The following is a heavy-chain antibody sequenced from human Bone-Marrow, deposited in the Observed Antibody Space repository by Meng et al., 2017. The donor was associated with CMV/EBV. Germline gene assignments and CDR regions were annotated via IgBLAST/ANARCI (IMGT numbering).Heavy chain of an antibody. CDR3: AKGSGSYLYRPFDY. CDR1: GLTFSSYA. J-gene: IGHJ4*02. V-gene: IGHV3-23*01. Sequence: SGLTFSSYAMSWVRQAPGKGLEWVSTISGSGSSTYYADSVKGRFTISRDNSKNTLYLQMNSLRAEDTAIYYCAKGSGSYLYRPFDYWGQGTLVTVSS. CDR2: ISGSGSST. D-gene: IGHD1-26*01.